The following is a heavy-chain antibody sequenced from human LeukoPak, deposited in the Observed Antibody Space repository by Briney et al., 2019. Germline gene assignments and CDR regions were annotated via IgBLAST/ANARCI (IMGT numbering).Heavy chain of an antibody. J-gene: IGHJ4*02. CDR1: GFPFSNAW. V-gene: IGHV3-15*01. Sequence: GGSLRLSCAASGFPFSNAWMSWVRQAPGKGLEWVGRIKSKTDGGTTDYAAPVKGRFTISRDDSKNTLYLQMNSLKTEDTAVYYCAVSTPESLYDSSGYTFDYWGQGTLVTVSS. CDR2: IKSKTDGGTT. CDR3: AVSTPESLYDSSGYTFDY. D-gene: IGHD3-22*01.